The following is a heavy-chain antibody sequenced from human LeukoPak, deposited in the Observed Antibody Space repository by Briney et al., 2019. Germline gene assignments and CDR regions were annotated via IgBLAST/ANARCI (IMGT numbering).Heavy chain of an antibody. J-gene: IGHJ5*02. D-gene: IGHD6-6*01. CDR3: ARDSSGPLRLALRNNWFDP. Sequence: SETLSLTCTVSGYSISSGYYWGWIRQPPGKGLEWIGSIYHSGSTYYNPSLKSRVTISVDTSKNQFSLKLSSVTAADTAVYYCARDSSGPLRLALRNNWFDPWGQGTLVTVSS. CDR2: IYHSGST. V-gene: IGHV4-38-2*02. CDR1: GYSISSGYY.